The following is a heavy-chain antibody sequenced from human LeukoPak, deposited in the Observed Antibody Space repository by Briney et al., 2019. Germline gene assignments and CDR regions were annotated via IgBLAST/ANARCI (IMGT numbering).Heavy chain of an antibody. J-gene: IGHJ4*02. V-gene: IGHV3-23*01. CDR3: ATSGDYGGINFDY. D-gene: IGHD4-23*01. CDR1: GFTFSSYA. Sequence: GGSLRLSCAASGFTFSSYAMSWVRQAPGKGLEWVSAISGSGGNTYYADSVKGRFTISRDNSKNTLYLQMNSLRAEDTAVYYCATSGDYGGINFDYWGQGTLVTVSS. CDR2: ISGSGGNT.